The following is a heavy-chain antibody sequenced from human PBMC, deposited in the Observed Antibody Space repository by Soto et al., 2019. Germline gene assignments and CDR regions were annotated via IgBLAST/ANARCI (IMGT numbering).Heavy chain of an antibody. CDR3: GRLHGYEHYFGF. CDR1: GGSISSHY. V-gene: IGHV4-59*08. Sequence: PSETLSLTCTVSGGSISSHYWGWIRQPPGQGLEWIGYIYYSGSTNYNPSLKSRVTISVDTSKSQFSLRLSSVTAADTAVYFCGRLHGYEHYFGFWGKGALVTVSS. J-gene: IGHJ4*02. D-gene: IGHD5-12*01. CDR2: IYYSGST.